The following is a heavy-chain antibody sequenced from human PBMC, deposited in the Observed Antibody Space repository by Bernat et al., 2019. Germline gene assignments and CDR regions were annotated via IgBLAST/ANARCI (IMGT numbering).Heavy chain of an antibody. Sequence: EVQLVESGGGLIQPGGSLRLSCVASGITFRSYWMHWVRQVPGEGLVWVSLINSDESYTHYVDSVKGRFTISRDNAKRTLFLQMNSLRPEDTAVYYCARANYYDGIYYFDSWGQGTLVTVSS. CDR2: INSDESYT. D-gene: IGHD3-22*01. CDR3: ARANYYDGIYYFDS. J-gene: IGHJ4*02. V-gene: IGHV3-74*01. CDR1: GITFRSYW.